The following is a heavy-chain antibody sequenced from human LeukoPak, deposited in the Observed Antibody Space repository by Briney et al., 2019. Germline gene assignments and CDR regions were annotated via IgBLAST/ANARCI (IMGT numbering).Heavy chain of an antibody. V-gene: IGHV4-34*01. Sequence: PSETLSLTCAVYGGSFSGYYWSWIRQPPGKGLEWIGEINHSGSTNYNPSLKSRVSISVDTSKNQFSLRLSSVTAADTAVYYCARPVSGTEGGYYYYYMDVWAKGTTVTISS. CDR2: INHSGST. D-gene: IGHD6-19*01. CDR3: ARPVSGTEGGYYYYYMDV. CDR1: GGSFSGYY. J-gene: IGHJ6*03.